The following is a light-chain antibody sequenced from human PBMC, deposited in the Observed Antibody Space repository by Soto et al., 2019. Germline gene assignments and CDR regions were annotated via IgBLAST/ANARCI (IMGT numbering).Light chain of an antibody. Sequence: IQLTQSPSSLSASVGDRVTITCRASQGISSYLGWYQQKPGKAPNLLIYDASTLHSGVPSRFSGGGSGTDFTLTISSLQPEDFATDYCQQVNVYPSTFGGGTKVDI. CDR3: QQVNVYPST. V-gene: IGKV1-9*01. CDR1: QGISSY. J-gene: IGKJ4*01. CDR2: DAS.